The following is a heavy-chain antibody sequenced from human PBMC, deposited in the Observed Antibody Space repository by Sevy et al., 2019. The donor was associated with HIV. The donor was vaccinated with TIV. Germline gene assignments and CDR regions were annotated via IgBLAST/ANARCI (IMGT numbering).Heavy chain of an antibody. CDR2: IKSKTDGGTT. Sequence: LSLTCAASGFTFSNAWMSWVRQAPGKGLEWVGRIKSKTDGGTTDYAAPVKGRFTISRDDSKNTLYLQMNSLKTEDTAVYYCTTVPATSETEGIFDYWGQGTLVTVSS. CDR3: TTVPATSETEGIFDY. V-gene: IGHV3-15*01. CDR1: GFTFSNAW. D-gene: IGHD5-12*01. J-gene: IGHJ4*02.